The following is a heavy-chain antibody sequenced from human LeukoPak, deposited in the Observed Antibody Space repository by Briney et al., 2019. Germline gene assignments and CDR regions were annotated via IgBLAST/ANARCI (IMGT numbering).Heavy chain of an antibody. CDR2: IYNDGSST. Sequence: GGFLRLSCAASRFTFSNYWMHWVRQAPGKGLVWVSRIYNDGSSTSYADSVKGRFTISRDNAKSTLYLQMNSLRAEDTAVYYCARVRGGSGRSYAADAFDIWGQGTMVTVSS. CDR3: ARVRGGSGRSYAADAFDI. J-gene: IGHJ3*02. V-gene: IGHV3-74*01. D-gene: IGHD1-26*01. CDR1: RFTFSNYW.